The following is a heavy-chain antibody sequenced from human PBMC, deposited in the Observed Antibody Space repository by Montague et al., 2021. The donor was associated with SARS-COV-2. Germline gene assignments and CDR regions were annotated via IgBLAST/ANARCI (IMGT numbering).Heavy chain of an antibody. CDR2: FLPTGDS. CDR1: RDSITNSH. V-gene: IGHV4-59*01. Sequence: SETLSLTCIVSRDSITNSHWGWVRQPPGKGMEWMTYFLPTGDSNHNPYLRSRITTTVETAKNQFSLSLRFVTAADSASYFCARVPAVTKVSAATIDFWGHGILVTVSS. J-gene: IGHJ4*01. D-gene: IGHD4-11*01. CDR3: ARVPAVTKVSAATIDF.